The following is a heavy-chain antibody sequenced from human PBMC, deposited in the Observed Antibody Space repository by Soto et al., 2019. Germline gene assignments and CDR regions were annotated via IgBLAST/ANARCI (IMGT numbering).Heavy chain of an antibody. V-gene: IGHV4-4*07. CDR2: IYPSGTT. Sequence: SETLSRTCTVSGDSFSTYYWIWIRQPAGKGLEWIGRIYPSGTTNYNPSLKSRLTMSRDTSKNQFSLTLRSVTAADTAVYFCARDDFGSAGMDVWGQGTTVTVSS. J-gene: IGHJ6*02. CDR1: GDSFSTYY. CDR3: ARDDFGSAGMDV. D-gene: IGHD3-10*01.